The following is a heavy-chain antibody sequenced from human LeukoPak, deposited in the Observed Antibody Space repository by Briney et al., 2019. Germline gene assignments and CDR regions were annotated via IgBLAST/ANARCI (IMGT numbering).Heavy chain of an antibody. CDR1: GDTLTGLL. Sequence: TLKPSCKVSGDTLTGLLITTVRQSARPGLKCMGGFNPNSVWATYAQKFQGRVTMPRDTSISTAYMELDRLRSDDTAVYYCARVLGSFSPYYYDSKREYYFDYWGQGTLVTVSP. D-gene: IGHD3-22*01. J-gene: IGHJ4*02. CDR3: ARVLGSFSPYYYDSKREYYFDY. CDR2: FNPNSVWA. V-gene: IGHV1-2*02.